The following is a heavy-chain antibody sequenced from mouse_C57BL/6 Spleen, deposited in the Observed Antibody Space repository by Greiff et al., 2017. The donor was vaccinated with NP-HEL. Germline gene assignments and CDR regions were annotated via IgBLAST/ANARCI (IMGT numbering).Heavy chain of an antibody. CDR3: ATRQLRLPFAY. D-gene: IGHD3-2*02. V-gene: IGHV1-42*01. CDR2: INPSTGGT. CDR1: GYSFTGYY. Sequence: VQLKESGPELVKPGASVKISCKASGYSFTGYYMNWVKQSPEKSLEWIGEINPSTGGTTYNQKFKAKATLTVDKSSSTAYMQLKSLTSEDSAVYYCATRQLRLPFAYWGQGTLVTVSA. J-gene: IGHJ3*01.